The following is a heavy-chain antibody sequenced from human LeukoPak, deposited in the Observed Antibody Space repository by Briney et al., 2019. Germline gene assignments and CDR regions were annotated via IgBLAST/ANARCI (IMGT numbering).Heavy chain of an antibody. CDR3: AKAASYSSSWYEETDY. Sequence: QPGGSLRLSCAVSGFTFSGFWMSWSRQAPGKGLEWVASINSDGSEGYYADVVKGRFTISRDNAKNSLYLQINSLRAEDTAVYYCAKAASYSSSWYEETDYWGQGTLVTVSS. CDR2: INSDGSEG. CDR1: GFTFSGFW. V-gene: IGHV3-7*03. J-gene: IGHJ4*02. D-gene: IGHD6-13*01.